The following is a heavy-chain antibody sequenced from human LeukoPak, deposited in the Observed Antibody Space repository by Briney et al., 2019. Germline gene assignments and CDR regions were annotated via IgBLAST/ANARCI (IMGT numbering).Heavy chain of an antibody. CDR1: GGSVSSGSYY. J-gene: IGHJ6*02. CDR3: ARDPTDHHCSDTRCYEKDYGTDV. CDR2: IYYSGTT. V-gene: IGHV4-31*03. D-gene: IGHD2-2*01. Sequence: SQTLSLTCTVSGGSVSSGSYYWSWIRQHPGKGLEWIGYIYYSGTTNYNPSLKSRVTISVDTSRNQFSLKLASVTAADTAVYYCARDPTDHHCSDTRCYEKDYGTDVWGQGPTVT.